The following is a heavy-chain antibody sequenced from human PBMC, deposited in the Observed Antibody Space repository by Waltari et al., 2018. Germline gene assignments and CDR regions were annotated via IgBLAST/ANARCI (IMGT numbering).Heavy chain of an antibody. D-gene: IGHD2-21*01. J-gene: IGHJ6*02. CDR1: GGTFSSYA. CDR2: IIPIFGTA. V-gene: IGHV1-69*01. Sequence: QVQLVQSGAEVKKPGSSVKVSCKASGGTFSSYAISWVRQAPGQGLEWMGGIIPIFGTANYAQKFQGRVTITADESTSTAYMELSSLRSEDTAVYYCARGVIHVPEPFFYYYYGMDVWGQGTTVTVSS. CDR3: ARGVIHVPEPFFYYYYGMDV.